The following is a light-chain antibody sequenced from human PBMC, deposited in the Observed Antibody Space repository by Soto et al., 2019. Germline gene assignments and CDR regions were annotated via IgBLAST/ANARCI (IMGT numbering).Light chain of an antibody. J-gene: IGKJ1*01. CDR1: QSVRSNF. Sequence: ELGLTQSPGNLSLSPWDRATLSCRASQSVRSNFLAWYQQKPGQAPRLLIYGASNRATGIPDRFSGSESGTYFTLTITRLEPEDFAMYYCQRYDSLRTFGQGTKVEI. V-gene: IGKV3-20*01. CDR2: GAS. CDR3: QRYDSLRT.